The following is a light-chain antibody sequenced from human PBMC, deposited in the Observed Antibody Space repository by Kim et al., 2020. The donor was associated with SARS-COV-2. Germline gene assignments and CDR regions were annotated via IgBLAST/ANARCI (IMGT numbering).Light chain of an antibody. CDR2: GAS. CDR1: QSVSSSY. V-gene: IGKV3-20*01. CDR3: QQYVSSPRT. J-gene: IGKJ1*01. Sequence: SPGDRATLSCRASQSVSSSYLAWYQQKPGQAPRLLIYGASSRATGIPVRFSGSGSGTDVTLTISRMEPEDFAVYYCQQYVSSPRTFGQGTKVDIK.